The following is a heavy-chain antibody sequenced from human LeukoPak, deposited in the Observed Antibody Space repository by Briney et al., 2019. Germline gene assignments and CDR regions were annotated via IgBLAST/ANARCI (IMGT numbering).Heavy chain of an antibody. Sequence: ASVKVSCKASGYTFISYAMNWVRQAPGQGLEWMGWINTNTGNPTYAQGFTGRFVFSLDTSVSTAYLQISSLKAEDTAVYYCARAALDIVIVPAARNYYYYYMDVWGKGTTVTVSS. J-gene: IGHJ6*03. CDR1: GYTFISYA. CDR2: INTNTGNP. CDR3: ARAALDIVIVPAARNYYYYYMDV. D-gene: IGHD2-2*03. V-gene: IGHV7-4-1*02.